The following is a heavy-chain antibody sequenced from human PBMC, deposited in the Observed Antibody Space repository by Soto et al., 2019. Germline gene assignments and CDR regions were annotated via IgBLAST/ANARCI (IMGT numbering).Heavy chain of an antibody. CDR1: GGTFSSYA. D-gene: IGHD2-2*02. Sequence: VSCKASGGTFSSYAISWVQQAPGQGLEWMGGIIPIFGTANYAQKFQGRVTITADKSTSTAYMELSSLRSEDTAVYYCAVGYCSSTSCYTDRYYYYYGMDVWGQGTTVTVSS. CDR3: AVGYCSSTSCYTDRYYYYYGMDV. CDR2: IIPIFGTA. J-gene: IGHJ6*02. V-gene: IGHV1-69*06.